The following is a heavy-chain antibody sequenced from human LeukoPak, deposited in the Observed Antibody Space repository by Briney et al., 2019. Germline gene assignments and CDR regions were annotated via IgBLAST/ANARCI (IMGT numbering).Heavy chain of an antibody. V-gene: IGHV3-66*01. J-gene: IGHJ4*02. CDR2: IYSGGST. CDR1: GFTVSSNY. CDR3: AKVGDFWSGYYRDY. Sequence: GGSLRLSCAASGFTVSSNYMSWVRQAPGKGLEWVSVIYSGGSTYYADSVKGRFTISRENSKKTLDLQMNSLRAEDTAVYYCAKVGDFWSGYYRDYWGQGTLVTVSS. D-gene: IGHD3-3*01.